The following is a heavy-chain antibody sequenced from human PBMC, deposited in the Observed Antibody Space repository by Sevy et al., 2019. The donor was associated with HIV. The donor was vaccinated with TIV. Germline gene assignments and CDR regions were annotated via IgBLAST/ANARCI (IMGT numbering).Heavy chain of an antibody. D-gene: IGHD2-8*01. CDR3: AGDRDCTSTSCYHWFDP. Sequence: GGSLRLSCSASGFTFSDYYMAWIRQAPGKGLEWLAYTRGSSPYVKYEDSVKGRFTISRDNAKNSLFLQMDSLGVEETAIYYCAGDRDCTSTSCYHWFDPWGQGTLVTVSS. J-gene: IGHJ5*02. CDR2: TRGSSPYV. V-gene: IGHV3-11*06. CDR1: GFTFSDYY.